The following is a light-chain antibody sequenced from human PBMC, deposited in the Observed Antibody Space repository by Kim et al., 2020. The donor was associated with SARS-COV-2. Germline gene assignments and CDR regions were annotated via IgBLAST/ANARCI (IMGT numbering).Light chain of an antibody. J-gene: IGLJ2*01. CDR1: NSLVGNYNY. Sequence: QSALSQPASVSGSPGQSVTISCTGSNSLVGNYNYLSWYQQHPDKAPKLIIFDVSYRPSGVSTRFSDSKSGNTASLTISGLQAEDEADYFCTSYASGDIVIFGGGTKVTVL. V-gene: IGLV2-14*03. CDR3: TSYASGDIVI. CDR2: DVS.